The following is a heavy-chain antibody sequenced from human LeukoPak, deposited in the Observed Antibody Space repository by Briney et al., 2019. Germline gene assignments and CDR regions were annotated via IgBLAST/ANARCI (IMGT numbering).Heavy chain of an antibody. Sequence: ASVKVSCKASGYTFTTYWVRQAPGQAPEWMGLINPNGGGTSYARNFQGRVTMTRDTSITTADMELSSLTFDDPAPYYSGRDFRQHLILGWLDPWGQGTLVSVS. CDR3: GRDFRQHLILGWLDP. CDR1: GYTFTTY. D-gene: IGHD3/OR15-3a*01. J-gene: IGHJ5*02. CDR2: INPNGGGT. V-gene: IGHV1-2*02.